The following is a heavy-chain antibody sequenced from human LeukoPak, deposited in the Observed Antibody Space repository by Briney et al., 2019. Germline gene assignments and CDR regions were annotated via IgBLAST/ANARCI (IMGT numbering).Heavy chain of an antibody. CDR1: GFTFRNDW. Sequence: GGSLRLSCAASGFTFRNDWMIWVRQAPGKGLEWVSSISSSSSYIYYADSVKGRFTISRDNAKNSLYLQMNSLRAEDTAVYYCARDQYYYDSSGSPYYFDYWGQGTLVTVSS. J-gene: IGHJ4*02. CDR2: ISSSSSYI. V-gene: IGHV3-21*01. CDR3: ARDQYYYDSSGSPYYFDY. D-gene: IGHD3-22*01.